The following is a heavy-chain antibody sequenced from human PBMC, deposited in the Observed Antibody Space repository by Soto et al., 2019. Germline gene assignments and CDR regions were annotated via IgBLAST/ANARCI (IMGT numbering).Heavy chain of an antibody. V-gene: IGHV1-69*01. CDR3: AREDYSSSSGSQNWFDP. Sequence: QVQLVQSGAEVKKPGSSVKVYCKASGGIFSSYAISWVRQAPGQGLEWMGGIIPIFGTANYAQKFQGRVTITADESTSTAYMELSSLRSEDTAVYYCAREDYSSSSGSQNWFDPWGQGTLVTVSS. D-gene: IGHD6-13*01. CDR2: IIPIFGTA. J-gene: IGHJ5*02. CDR1: GGIFSSYA.